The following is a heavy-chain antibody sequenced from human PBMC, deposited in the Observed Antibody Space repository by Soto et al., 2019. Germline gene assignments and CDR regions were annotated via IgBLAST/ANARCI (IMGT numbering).Heavy chain of an antibody. Sequence: LSLTFAVSGYSISSGYYWGWIRQPPGKGLEWIGSIYHSGSTYYNPSLKSRVTISVDTSKNQFSLKLSSVTAADTAVYYCARDRQDGYSSSSGPDYYYYGMDVWGQGTTVTVSS. CDR3: ARDRQDGYSSSSGPDYYYYGMDV. J-gene: IGHJ6*02. CDR2: IYHSGST. D-gene: IGHD6-6*01. CDR1: GYSISSGYY. V-gene: IGHV4-38-2*02.